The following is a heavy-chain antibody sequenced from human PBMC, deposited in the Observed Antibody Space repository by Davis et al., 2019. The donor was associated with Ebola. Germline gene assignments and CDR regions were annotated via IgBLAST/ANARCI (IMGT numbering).Heavy chain of an antibody. CDR1: GFTFDDYG. CDR2: INWNGGST. J-gene: IGHJ1*01. CDR3: AREGGSSWYPEYFQH. V-gene: IGHV3-20*04. D-gene: IGHD6-13*01. Sequence: PGGSLRLSCAASGFTFDDYGMSWVRQAPGKGLEWVSGINWNGGSTGYADSVKGRFTISRDNAKNSLYLQMNSLRAEDTALYYCAREGGSSWYPEYFQHWGQGTLVTVSS.